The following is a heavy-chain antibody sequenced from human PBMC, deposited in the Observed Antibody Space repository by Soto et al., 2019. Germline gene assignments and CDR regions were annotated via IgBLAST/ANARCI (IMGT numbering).Heavy chain of an antibody. Sequence: PSETLSLTCAVYGGSFSGYYWSWIRQPPGKGLEWIGEINHSGSTNYNPSLKSRVTISVDTSKNQFSLKLSSVTAADTAVYYCARDHYDLWRYYLDVWGKGTTVTVSS. D-gene: IGHD3-3*01. CDR2: INHSGST. J-gene: IGHJ6*03. CDR3: ARDHYDLWRYYLDV. CDR1: GGSFSGYY. V-gene: IGHV4-34*01.